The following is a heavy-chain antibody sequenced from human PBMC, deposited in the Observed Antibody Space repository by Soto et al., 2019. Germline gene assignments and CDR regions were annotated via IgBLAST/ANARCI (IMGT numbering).Heavy chain of an antibody. Sequence: ASVKVSCKASGYTFTSYAMHWVRQAPGQRLEWMGWINAGNGNTKYSQKFQGRVTITRDTSASIAYMELSSLRSEDTAVYYCARAEVLLWFGELSSYGMDVWGQGTTVTVSS. CDR2: INAGNGNT. CDR3: ARAEVLLWFGELSSYGMDV. J-gene: IGHJ6*02. D-gene: IGHD3-10*01. CDR1: GYTFTSYA. V-gene: IGHV1-3*01.